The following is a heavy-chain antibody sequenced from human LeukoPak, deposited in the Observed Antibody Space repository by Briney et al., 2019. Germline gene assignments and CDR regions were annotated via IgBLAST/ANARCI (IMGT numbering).Heavy chain of an antibody. CDR3: ARGGGSSGWYGGLYYFDY. CDR2: IYYSGST. CDR1: GGSISSSSYY. J-gene: IGHJ4*02. D-gene: IGHD6-19*01. Sequence: PSETLSLTCTVSGGSISSSSYYWSWIRQPPGKGLEWIGYIYYSGSTNYNPSLKSRVTISVDTSKNQFSLKLSSVTAADTAVYYCARGGGSSGWYGGLYYFDYWGQGTLVTVSS. V-gene: IGHV4-61*01.